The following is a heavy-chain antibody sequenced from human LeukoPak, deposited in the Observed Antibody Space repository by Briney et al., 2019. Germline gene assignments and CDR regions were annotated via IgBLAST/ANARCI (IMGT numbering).Heavy chain of an antibody. CDR2: LSASGIST. CDR1: GFTFSSYS. Sequence: GGSLRPSCAASGFTFSSYSMNWVRQAPGKGLEWVSTLSASGISTYYSDSVRGRFTISRDNSKNTLYLQMDSLRAGDTAVYYCAKGDNDILTGYYNSFDYWGQGTLVTVSS. V-gene: IGHV3-23*01. CDR3: AKGDNDILTGYYNSFDY. D-gene: IGHD3-9*01. J-gene: IGHJ4*02.